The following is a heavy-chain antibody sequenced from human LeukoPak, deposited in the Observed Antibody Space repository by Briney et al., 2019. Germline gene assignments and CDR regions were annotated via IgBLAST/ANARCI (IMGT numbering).Heavy chain of an antibody. Sequence: GRSLRLSCAASGFTFSTHWMLWVRHAPGKGLVWVSRTYADGSSTTYADSVKGRFTTARDNSNNTLYLQMNSLRAEDTAVYYCARDRRVGATIDYWGQGTLVTVSS. CDR3: ARDRRVGATIDY. J-gene: IGHJ4*02. CDR1: GFTFSTHW. CDR2: TYADGSST. D-gene: IGHD1-26*01. V-gene: IGHV3-74*01.